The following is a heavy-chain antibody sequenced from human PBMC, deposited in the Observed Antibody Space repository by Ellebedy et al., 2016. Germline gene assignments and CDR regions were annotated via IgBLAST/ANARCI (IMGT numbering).Heavy chain of an antibody. V-gene: IGHV3-74*01. Sequence: GESLKISXAASGFTFSSYWMHWVRQAPGKGLVWVSRINSDGSSTSYADSVKGRFTISRDNAKNTLYLQINSLRAEDTAVYYCARDPFSGYDLGDAFDIWGQGTMVTVSS. CDR3: ARDPFSGYDLGDAFDI. CDR1: GFTFSSYW. CDR2: INSDGSST. J-gene: IGHJ3*02. D-gene: IGHD5-12*01.